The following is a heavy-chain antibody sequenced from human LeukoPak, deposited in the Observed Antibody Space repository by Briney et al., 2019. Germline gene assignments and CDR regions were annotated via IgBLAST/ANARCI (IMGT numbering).Heavy chain of an antibody. CDR1: GFTFSDYY. CDR2: ISSSGSTI. CDR3: AKAHHGDYFFYFDY. Sequence: GGSLRLSCAASGFTFSDYYMSWIRQAPGKGLEWASYISSSGSTIYYADSVKGRFTISRDNAKNSLYLQMNSLRAEDTAVYYCAKAHHGDYFFYFDYWGQGTLVTVSS. D-gene: IGHD4-17*01. J-gene: IGHJ4*02. V-gene: IGHV3-11*01.